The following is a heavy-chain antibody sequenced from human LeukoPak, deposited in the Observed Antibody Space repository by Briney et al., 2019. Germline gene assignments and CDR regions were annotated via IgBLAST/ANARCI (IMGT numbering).Heavy chain of an antibody. D-gene: IGHD2-2*01. CDR2: TSSSSGTQ. CDR3: AREGSYCSSTSCQGSHYYFYYYMDV. J-gene: IGHJ6*03. CDR1: AFSSNTYA. Sequence: GGSLRLSCAASAFSSNTYAMNWVRQAPGKGLGWVSYTSSSSGTQYYADSVKGRFTISRDNAKNSLFMQMNSLRAEDTAVYYCAREGSYCSSTSCQGSHYYFYYYMDVWGKGTTVTVSS. V-gene: IGHV3-48*01.